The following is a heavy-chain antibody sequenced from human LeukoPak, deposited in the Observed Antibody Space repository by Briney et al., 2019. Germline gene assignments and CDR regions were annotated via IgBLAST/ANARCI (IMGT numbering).Heavy chain of an antibody. CDR3: ASENIGSYRECDY. D-gene: IGHD1-26*01. J-gene: IGHJ4*02. V-gene: IGHV4-4*07. CDR1: GVSISSYY. Sequence: PSETLSLTCTVSGVSISSYYWSWIRQPAGKGLEWLGRIYTSGSTTYNASLKSRISEAVNTSKNQFSLEVSVVAAADTAVLYCASENIGSYRECDYWGQGTLVTVSS. CDR2: IYTSGST.